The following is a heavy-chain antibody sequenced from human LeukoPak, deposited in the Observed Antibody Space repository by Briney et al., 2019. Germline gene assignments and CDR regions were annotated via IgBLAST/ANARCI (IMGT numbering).Heavy chain of an antibody. J-gene: IGHJ4*02. CDR2: ISYDGSNK. Sequence: GGSLRLSCAASGFTFSSYAMHWVRQAPGKGLEWVAVISYDGSNKYYADSVKGRFTISRDNSKNTLYLQMNSLRAEDTAVYYCASPIAVAGCWGQGTLVTVSS. V-gene: IGHV3-30-3*01. CDR3: ASPIAVAGC. CDR1: GFTFSSYA. D-gene: IGHD6-19*01.